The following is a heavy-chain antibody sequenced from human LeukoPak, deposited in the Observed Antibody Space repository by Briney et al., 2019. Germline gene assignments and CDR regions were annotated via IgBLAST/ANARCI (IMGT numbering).Heavy chain of an antibody. CDR1: GGSFSGYY. Sequence: SETLSLTCAVYGGSFSGYYWSWIRQPPGKGLDWIGEINHSGSTNYNPSLKSRVTISVDTSKNQFSLKLSSVTAADTAVYYCARGFIAVAPWFDPWGQGTLVTVSS. CDR2: INHSGST. V-gene: IGHV4-34*01. CDR3: ARGFIAVAPWFDP. D-gene: IGHD6-19*01. J-gene: IGHJ5*02.